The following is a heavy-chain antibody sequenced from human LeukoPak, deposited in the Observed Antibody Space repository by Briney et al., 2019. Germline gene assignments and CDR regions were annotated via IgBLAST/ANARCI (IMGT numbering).Heavy chain of an antibody. V-gene: IGHV3-7*01. J-gene: IGHJ3*02. CDR1: GFTFSSYW. D-gene: IGHD5-12*01. CDR2: IKQDGSDT. CDR3: ARDGYSGYDLVGGSI. Sequence: PGGSLRLSCAVSGFTFSSYWMTWVRQAPGKGLEWVANIKQDGSDTYSVDSVKGRFTISRDNAKNSLYLQMNSLRAEDTAVYYCARDGYSGYDLVGGSIWGQGTIVTVSS.